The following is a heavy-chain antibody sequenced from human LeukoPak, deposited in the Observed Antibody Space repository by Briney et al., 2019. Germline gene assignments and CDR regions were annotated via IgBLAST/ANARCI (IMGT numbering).Heavy chain of an antibody. J-gene: IGHJ2*01. CDR2: IYYSGST. V-gene: IGHV4-59*12. D-gene: IGHD3-3*01. CDR1: GGSISSYY. Sequence: PSETLSLTCTVSGGSISSYYWSWIRQPPGKGLEWIGYIYYSGSTDYNPSLKSRVTMSVDTSKNQFSLKLTSVTAAGTAVYYCARGILAKGYFDLWGRDTLVTVSS. CDR3: ARGILAKGYFDL.